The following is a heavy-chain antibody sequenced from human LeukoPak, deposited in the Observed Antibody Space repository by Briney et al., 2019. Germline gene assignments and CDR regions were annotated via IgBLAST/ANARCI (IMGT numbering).Heavy chain of an antibody. V-gene: IGHV4-39*01. D-gene: IGHD3-10*01. CDR1: GGSISSSSYY. Sequence: SETLSLTCTVSGGSISSSSYYWGWIRQPPGKGLEWLGSIYYSGSTYYNPSLKSRVTISVDTSKNQFSLKLSSVTAADTAVYYCARHSVLLWFGEFGGGWFDPWGQGTLVTVSS. CDR3: ARHSVLLWFGEFGGGWFDP. J-gene: IGHJ5*02. CDR2: IYYSGST.